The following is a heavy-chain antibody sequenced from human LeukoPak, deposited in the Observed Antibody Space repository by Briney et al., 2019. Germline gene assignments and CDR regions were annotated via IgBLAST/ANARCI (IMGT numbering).Heavy chain of an antibody. CDR3: AKDKGYKSSSWYFDY. D-gene: IGHD6-13*01. J-gene: IGHJ4*02. Sequence: GGSLRLSCVASGLRLSRYWMSWVRQAPGKGLEWVANIKQDGTEMYYVESVKGRFTISRDDAKNSLFLQMNSLRAEDMALYYCAKDKGYKSSSWYFDYWGQGTLVTVSS. V-gene: IGHV3-7*03. CDR2: IKQDGTEM. CDR1: GLRLSRYW.